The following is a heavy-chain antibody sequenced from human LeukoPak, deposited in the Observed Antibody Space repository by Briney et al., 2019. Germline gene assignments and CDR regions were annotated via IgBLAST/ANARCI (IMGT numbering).Heavy chain of an antibody. D-gene: IGHD3-10*01. J-gene: IGHJ4*02. CDR1: GYTFTGYH. V-gene: IGHV1-2*06. Sequence: VASVKVSCKASGYTFTGYHMHWVRQAPGQGPEWMGRINPNSGGTNYAQKFQGRVTMNRDTSISTAYMELSRLRSDDTAVYYCASFTTRVRGVNDYWGQGTLVTVSS. CDR3: ASFTTRVRGVNDY. CDR2: INPNSGGT.